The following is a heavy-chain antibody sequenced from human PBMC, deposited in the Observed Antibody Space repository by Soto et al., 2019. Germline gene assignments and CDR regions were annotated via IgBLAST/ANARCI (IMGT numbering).Heavy chain of an antibody. D-gene: IGHD3-16*01. V-gene: IGHV2-26*01. CDR3: ARMQRKDEWGTLDY. J-gene: IGHJ4*02. Sequence: SGPTLVNPTETLTLTCTVSGFSLSNARMGVSWIRQPPGKALEWLAHIFSNDEKSYSTSLKSRLTISKDTSKSQVVLTMTNMDPVDTATYYCARMQRKDEWGTLDYWGQGTLVTVSS. CDR1: GFSLSNARMG. CDR2: IFSNDEK.